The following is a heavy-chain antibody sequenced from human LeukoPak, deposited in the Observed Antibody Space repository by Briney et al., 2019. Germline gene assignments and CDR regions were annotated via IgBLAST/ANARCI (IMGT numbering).Heavy chain of an antibody. Sequence: GASVKVSCKASGYTFISYFMNWVRQAPGQGLEWMGIINPSGGRTNYAQKFEGRVIVSRDTSTSRVYMGLYSLRSEDTAVYYCARGGRDYGDFLAGHWGQGTLVTVSS. J-gene: IGHJ4*02. CDR3: ARGGRDYGDFLAGH. V-gene: IGHV1-46*01. CDR2: INPSGGRT. CDR1: GYTFISYF. D-gene: IGHD4-17*01.